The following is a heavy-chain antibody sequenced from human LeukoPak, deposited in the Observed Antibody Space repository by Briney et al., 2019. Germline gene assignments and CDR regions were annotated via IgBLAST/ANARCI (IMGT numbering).Heavy chain of an antibody. D-gene: IGHD4-17*01. CDR3: ARETTTVTTFDL. CDR1: GYSFTSYW. J-gene: IGHJ2*01. V-gene: IGHV1-69*06. Sequence: KISCKGSGYSFTSYWIGWVRQAPGQGLEWMGGIIPIFGTANYAQKFQGRVTITADKSTSTAYMELSSLRSEDTAVYYCARETTTVTTFDLWGRGTLVTVSS. CDR2: IIPIFGTA.